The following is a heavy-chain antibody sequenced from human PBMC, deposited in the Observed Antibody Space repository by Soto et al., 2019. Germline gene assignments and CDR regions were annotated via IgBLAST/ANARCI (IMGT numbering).Heavy chain of an antibody. J-gene: IGHJ6*02. D-gene: IGHD3-16*01. V-gene: IGHV4-34*01. CDR3: ARIRLGGLPIYYYYYGMDV. Sequence: PSETLSLTCAVYGGSFSGYYWSWIRQPPGKGLEWIGEINHSGSTNYNPSLKSRVTISVDTSKNQFSLELSSVTAADTAVYYCARIRLGGLPIYYYYYGMDVWGQGTTVTVSS. CDR2: INHSGST. CDR1: GGSFSGYY.